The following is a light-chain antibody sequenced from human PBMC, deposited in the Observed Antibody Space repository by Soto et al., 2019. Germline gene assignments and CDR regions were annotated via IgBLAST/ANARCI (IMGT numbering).Light chain of an antibody. CDR2: ATS. Sequence: DIQMTQSPSSLSASVGDRVTITCRASQTISSPLSWYQQKPGKVPELLIYATSRLQSGVPSRFSGSRSGTDFTLTISSVQPEDFATYYCQHNYGTPAFGQGTRLAIK. CDR1: QTISSP. CDR3: QHNYGTPA. V-gene: IGKV1-39*01. J-gene: IGKJ5*01.